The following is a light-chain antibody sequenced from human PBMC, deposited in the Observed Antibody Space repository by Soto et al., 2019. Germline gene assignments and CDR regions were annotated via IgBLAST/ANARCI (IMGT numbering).Light chain of an antibody. V-gene: IGLV1-47*01. J-gene: IGLJ3*02. CDR2: RNG. Sequence: QSVLTQPPSASATPGQRVTISCSGSSSNIGSDFVFWYQQLPGTAPQLLIYRNGHRPSGVPDRFSGSKSGTSASLAISGLRSEDEADYYCAAWDHSLSGWMVGGGTKLTVL. CDR3: AAWDHSLSGWM. CDR1: SSNIGSDF.